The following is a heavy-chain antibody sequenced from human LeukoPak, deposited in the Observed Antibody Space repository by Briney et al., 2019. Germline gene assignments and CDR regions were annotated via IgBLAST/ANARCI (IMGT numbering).Heavy chain of an antibody. CDR3: ARVYPPGDIVLMGGHNWFDP. CDR1: GYTFSSYG. D-gene: IGHD2-8*01. CDR2: TSDFNGNT. Sequence: ASVKVSCKASGYTFSSYGVSWVRQAPGQGLEWMGWTSDFNGNTNYAQKFQGRVTMTTDTSTNTAYMELRSLRSDDTAVYYCARVYPPGDIVLMGGHNWFDPWGQGTLVTVSS. J-gene: IGHJ5*02. V-gene: IGHV1-18*04.